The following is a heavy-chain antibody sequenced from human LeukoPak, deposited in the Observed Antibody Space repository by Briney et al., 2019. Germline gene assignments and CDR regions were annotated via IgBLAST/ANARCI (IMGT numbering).Heavy chain of an antibody. D-gene: IGHD6-19*01. J-gene: IGHJ4*02. CDR1: GFTFSGFY. CDR3: ARERGRAGDY. Sequence: PGGSLRLSCAASGFTFSGFYMSWIRQAPGKGLEWVSCIGSSSTYTNYADSVKGRFTISRDNAKNSLYLQMNSLRAEDTAVYYCARERGRAGDYWGQGTLVTVSS. CDR2: IGSSSTYT. V-gene: IGHV3-11*06.